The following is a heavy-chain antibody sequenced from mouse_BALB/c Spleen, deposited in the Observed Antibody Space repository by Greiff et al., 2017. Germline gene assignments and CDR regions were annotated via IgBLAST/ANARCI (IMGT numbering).Heavy chain of an antibody. CDR1: GYTFTSYW. V-gene: IGHV1S81*02. Sequence: QVQLQQPGAELVKPGASVKLSCKASGYTFTSYWMHWVKQRPGQGLEWIGEINPSNGRTNYNEKFKSKATLTVDKSSSTAYMQLSSLTSEDSAVYYCARGLASHFDYWGQGTTLTVSS. J-gene: IGHJ2*01. D-gene: IGHD3-3*01. CDR3: ARGLASHFDY. CDR2: INPSNGRT.